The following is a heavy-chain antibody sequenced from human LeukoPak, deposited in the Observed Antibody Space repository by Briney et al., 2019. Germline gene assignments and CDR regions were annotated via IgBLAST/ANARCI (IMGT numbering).Heavy chain of an antibody. J-gene: IGHJ4*02. Sequence: PKASVKVSCKASGYTFTSYYMHWVRQAPGQGLEWMGIINPSGGSTSYAQKFQGRVTMTRDTSTSTVYMELSSLRSEDTAVYYCARDRGGYHSSGYYSLDYWGQGTLVTVSP. D-gene: IGHD3-22*01. V-gene: IGHV1-46*01. CDR1: GYTFTSYY. CDR3: ARDRGGYHSSGYYSLDY. CDR2: INPSGGST.